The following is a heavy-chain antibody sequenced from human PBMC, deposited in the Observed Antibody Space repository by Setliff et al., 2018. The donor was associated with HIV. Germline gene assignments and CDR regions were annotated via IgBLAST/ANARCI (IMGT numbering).Heavy chain of an antibody. CDR2: IHHSGIT. CDR1: GGSFSGYF. CDR3: ARATPFVVVPAAPNYYYYMDV. Sequence: PSETLSLTCAVDGGSFSGYFWSWIRQTPGKGLEWIGEIHHSGITNYNPSLKSRVTISIDTSKNQFSLKLSSVTAADTAVYSCARATPFVVVPAAPNYYYYMDVWGKGTTVTVSS. V-gene: IGHV4-34*01. D-gene: IGHD2-2*01. J-gene: IGHJ6*03.